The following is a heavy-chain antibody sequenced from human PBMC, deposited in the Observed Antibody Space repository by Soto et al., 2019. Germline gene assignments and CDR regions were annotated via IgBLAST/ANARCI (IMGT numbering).Heavy chain of an antibody. CDR2: INAGNGNT. V-gene: IGHV1-3*01. Sequence: VSVNLSCKASGYTFSNYAMHWVRQAPGQRLEWMGWINAGNGNTKYSQKFQGRVTITRDTSASTAYMELSSLRSEDTAVYYCARDLQADYWGQGTLVTVSS. CDR1: GYTFSNYA. J-gene: IGHJ4*02. CDR3: ARDLQADY.